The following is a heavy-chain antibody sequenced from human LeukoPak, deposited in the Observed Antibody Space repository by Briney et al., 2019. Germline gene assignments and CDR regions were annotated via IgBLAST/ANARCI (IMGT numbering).Heavy chain of an antibody. V-gene: IGHV3-30*02. CDR3: AKDRHGDYTSDY. J-gene: IGHJ4*02. D-gene: IGHD4-17*01. Sequence: PGGSLRLSCAASGFTFGSYGMHWVRQAPGQGLEWVALTPYHGVSRDYTESVKGRFTISRDNSTSTLYLQMNSLRMEDTAVYYSAKDRHGDYTSDYWGQGTLVIVSS. CDR1: GFTFGSYG. CDR2: TPYHGVSR.